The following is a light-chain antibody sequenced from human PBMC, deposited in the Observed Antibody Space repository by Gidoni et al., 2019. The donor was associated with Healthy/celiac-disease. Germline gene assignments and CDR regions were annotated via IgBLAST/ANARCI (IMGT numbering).Light chain of an antibody. J-gene: IGKJ1*01. CDR3: QQYGSSPRT. CDR1: QSVSSSY. CDR2: GAS. Sequence: TQSPGTLSLSPGERATLSCRASQSVSSSYLAWYQQKPGQAPRLLIYGASSRATGIPDRFSGSGSGTDFTLTISRLEPEDLAVYYCQQYGSSPRTFGQGTKVEIK. V-gene: IGKV3-20*01.